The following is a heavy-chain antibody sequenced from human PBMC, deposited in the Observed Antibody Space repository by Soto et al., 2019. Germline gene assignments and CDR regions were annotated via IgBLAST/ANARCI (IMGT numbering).Heavy chain of an antibody. D-gene: IGHD3-3*01. Sequence: ASVKVSCKASGGTFSSYAISWVRQAPGQGPEWMGGIIPIFGTANYAQKFQGRVTITADESTSTAYMELSSLRSEDTAVYYCAARITIFGVVINYFDYWGQGTLVTVSS. CDR3: AARITIFGVVINYFDY. CDR2: IIPIFGTA. CDR1: GGTFSSYA. V-gene: IGHV1-69*13. J-gene: IGHJ4*02.